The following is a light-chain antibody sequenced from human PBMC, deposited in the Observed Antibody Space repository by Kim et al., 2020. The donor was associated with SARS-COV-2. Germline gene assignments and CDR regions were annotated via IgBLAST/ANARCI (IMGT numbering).Light chain of an antibody. CDR3: SAWDSSLSAVV. CDR2: RNN. CDR1: GNTVGSQG. Sequence: SQTDTLACPGNGNTVGSQGAAWLQQHQGHPPQLLSYRNNNRPSGISERLSASRSGNTASLTITGLQPEDEADYYCSAWDSSLSAVVFGGGTQLTVL. V-gene: IGLV10-54*01. J-gene: IGLJ2*01.